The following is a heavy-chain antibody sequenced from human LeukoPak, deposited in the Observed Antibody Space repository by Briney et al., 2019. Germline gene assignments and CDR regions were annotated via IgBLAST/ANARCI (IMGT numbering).Heavy chain of an antibody. V-gene: IGHV3-23*01. CDR3: AKDHDFWSGYYQYYFDY. CDR1: GFTFSSYA. J-gene: IGHJ4*02. Sequence: PGGSLRLSCAASGFTFSSYAMSWVRQAPGKGLEWVSAISGSGGSTYYADSVKGRFTISRDNSKNTLYLQINSLRAEDTAVYYCAKDHDFWSGYYQYYFDYWGQGTLVTVSS. D-gene: IGHD3-3*01. CDR2: ISGSGGST.